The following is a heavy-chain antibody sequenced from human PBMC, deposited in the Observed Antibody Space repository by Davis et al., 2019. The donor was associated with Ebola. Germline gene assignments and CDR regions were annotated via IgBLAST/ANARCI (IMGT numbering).Heavy chain of an antibody. CDR1: GLTFSNFA. Sequence: GESLKISCAASGLTFSNFAMNWVRQAPGKGLEWVSGISGSGGRTYYADSVKGRFTISRDNFRNTVYLQMNSLRAEDTAVYYCASFIVGYCSGGSCYWGVDVWGQGTTVTVSS. D-gene: IGHD2-15*01. CDR2: ISGSGGRT. J-gene: IGHJ6*02. V-gene: IGHV3-23*01. CDR3: ASFIVGYCSGGSCYWGVDV.